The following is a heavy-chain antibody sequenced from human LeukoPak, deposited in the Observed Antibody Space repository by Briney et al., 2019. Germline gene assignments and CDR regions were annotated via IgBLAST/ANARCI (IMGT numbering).Heavy chain of an antibody. J-gene: IGHJ4*02. Sequence: PSETLSLTCTVSGGSVSSGSYYWSWIRQPPGKGLEWIGYIYYSGSTNYNPSLKSRVTISVDTSKNQFSLKLSSVTAADTAVYYCARLAAAGEGLFDYWGQGTLVTVSS. CDR3: ARLAAAGEGLFDY. CDR2: IYYSGST. D-gene: IGHD6-13*01. V-gene: IGHV4-61*01. CDR1: GGSVSSGSYY.